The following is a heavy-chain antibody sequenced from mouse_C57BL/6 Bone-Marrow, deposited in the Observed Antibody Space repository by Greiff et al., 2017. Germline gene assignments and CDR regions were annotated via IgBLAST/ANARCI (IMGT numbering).Heavy chain of an antibody. D-gene: IGHD1-1*01. CDR1: GFTFSSYG. J-gene: IGHJ2*01. CDR3: SRHIPTVVSTYDFDY. V-gene: IGHV5-6*01. CDR2: ISSGGSYT. Sequence: EVKLVESGGDLVKPGGSLKLSCAASGFTFSSYGMSWVRQTPDKRLEWVATISSGGSYTYYPDSVKGRFTISTDNAKNTLYLQMSSLTSEDTAMYYGSRHIPTVVSTYDFDYWGQGTTLTVSS.